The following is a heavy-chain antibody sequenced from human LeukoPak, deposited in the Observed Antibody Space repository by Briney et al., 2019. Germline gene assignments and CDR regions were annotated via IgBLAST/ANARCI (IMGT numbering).Heavy chain of an antibody. CDR1: GFTFSSYA. V-gene: IGHV3-23*01. D-gene: IGHD6-19*01. CDR2: ISGRGGST. J-gene: IGHJ4*02. CDR3: AKDRKAVAGGLFGY. Sequence: GGSLRLSCAVSGFTFSSYAMSWVRQAPRKGLEWVSAISGRGGSTYYADSLKGRFPIPRDNSKNPLYLQMNSLRAEDTAVYYCAKDRKAVAGGLFGYWGQGTLVTVSS.